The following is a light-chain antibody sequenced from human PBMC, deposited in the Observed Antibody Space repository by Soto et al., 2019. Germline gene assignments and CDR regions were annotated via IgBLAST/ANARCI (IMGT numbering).Light chain of an antibody. CDR1: QSVSRTY. CDR3: QQYGRSGT. Sequence: EIVLTQSPGTLSLSPGERATLSCRASQSVSRTYLAWYQQKPVEAPRLLIYATSSTATGIPDRLSGSGSGTDFTITISRLEPEDSAVYYCQQYGRSGTFGQGTKVDIK. V-gene: IGKV3-20*01. CDR2: ATS. J-gene: IGKJ1*01.